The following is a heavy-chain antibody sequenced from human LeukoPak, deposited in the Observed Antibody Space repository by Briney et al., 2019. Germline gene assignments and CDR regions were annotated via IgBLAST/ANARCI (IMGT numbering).Heavy chain of an antibody. V-gene: IGHV4-59*08. CDR3: ASLYGDYADY. CDR2: IYYSGST. Sequence: SETLSLTCTVSGGSISSYYWSWIRQPPGKGLEWIGYIYYSGSTNYNPSLKSRVTISVDTSKNQFSLKLSSVTAADTAAYYCASLYGDYADYWGQGTLVTVSS. D-gene: IGHD4-17*01. J-gene: IGHJ4*02. CDR1: GGSISSYY.